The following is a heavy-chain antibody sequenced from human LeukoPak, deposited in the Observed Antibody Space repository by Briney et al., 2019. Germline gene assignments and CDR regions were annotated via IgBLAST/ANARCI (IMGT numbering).Heavy chain of an antibody. Sequence: SETLSLTCTVSGGSISSGDYYWSWIRQPPGKGLEWIGYIYYSGSTYYNPSLKSRVTISVDTSKNQFSLKLSSVTAADTAVYYCARDRGAAADPNWFDPWGQGTLVTVSS. CDR1: GGSISSGDYY. CDR3: ARDRGAAADPNWFDP. D-gene: IGHD6-13*01. V-gene: IGHV4-30-4*01. J-gene: IGHJ5*02. CDR2: IYYSGST.